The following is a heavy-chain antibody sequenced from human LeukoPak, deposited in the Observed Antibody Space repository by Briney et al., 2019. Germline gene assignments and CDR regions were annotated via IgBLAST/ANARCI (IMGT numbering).Heavy chain of an antibody. CDR2: IHHSGTT. D-gene: IGHD6-19*01. V-gene: IGHV4-39*07. J-gene: IGHJ4*02. CDR1: GVSISSDNYH. CDR3: ARDIGSGWSPGY. Sequence: SETLSLTCSVSGVSISSDNYHWGWIRQPPGKGLEWIGNIHHSGTTYYNPSLKSRVTISVDTSKNQFSLNLNSVTAADTAFYYCARDIGSGWSPGYWGQGTLVTVSS.